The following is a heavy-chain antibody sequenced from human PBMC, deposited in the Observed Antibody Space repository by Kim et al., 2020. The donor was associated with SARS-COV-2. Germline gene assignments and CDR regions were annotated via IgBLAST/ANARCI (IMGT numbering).Heavy chain of an antibody. V-gene: IGHV4-39*01. D-gene: IGHD6-13*01. Sequence: SETLSLTCSVSGGSMRNSAYYWGWIRQPPGKGLEWIGKIYFSGSTFNNPSLKSRVTMSIDTSKNEFSLKLNSVTAADTAVYYCARLGGYGTTWYGYSFD. CDR2: IYFSGST. J-gene: IGHJ4*01. CDR1: GGSMRNSAYY. CDR3: ARLGGYGTTWYGYSFD.